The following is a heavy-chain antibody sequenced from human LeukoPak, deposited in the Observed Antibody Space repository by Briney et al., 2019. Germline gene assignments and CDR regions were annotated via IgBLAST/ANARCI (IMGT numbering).Heavy chain of an antibody. Sequence: ASVKVSCKPSGYTFTGYYLHWVRQAPGQGLEWMGCIYPNSGAASHAPNFQGRVTMTRDTSLTTAYMELSSLRSDDTAVYYCARDQGADASLDFWGQGTLVTVSS. J-gene: IGHJ4*02. CDR3: ARDQGADASLDF. V-gene: IGHV1-2*02. D-gene: IGHD2-2*01. CDR1: GYTFTGYY. CDR2: IYPNSGAA.